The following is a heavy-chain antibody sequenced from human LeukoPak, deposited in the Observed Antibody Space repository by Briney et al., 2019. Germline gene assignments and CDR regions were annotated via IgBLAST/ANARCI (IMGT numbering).Heavy chain of an antibody. Sequence: PGGSLRLSCAASGFXFSNSAMTWVRQPPGKGLEWVSGISGSGGSADYAGSVKGRFTISRDNSRNTLYLQMNSLRAEDTALYYCAKAGWNWYFDSWGQGTLVTVPS. V-gene: IGHV3-23*01. CDR2: ISGSGGSA. CDR1: GFXFSNSA. J-gene: IGHJ4*02. CDR3: AKAGWNWYFDS. D-gene: IGHD1-7*01.